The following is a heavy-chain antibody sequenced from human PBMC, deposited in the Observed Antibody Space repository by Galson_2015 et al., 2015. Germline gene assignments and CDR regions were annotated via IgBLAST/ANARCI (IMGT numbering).Heavy chain of an antibody. CDR2: ISSGGSYI. V-gene: IGHV3-21*01. CDR3: ARDGRRFTSSWNPDAAAWYFDL. J-gene: IGHJ2*01. Sequence: SLRLSCAPSGFSFSGYSLNWIRQPPGKGLEWVSSISSGGSYIYYADAAKGRFTITRDNGKNSLDLQMTSVRAEDTAVYYCARDGRRFTSSWNPDAAAWYFDLWGRGARVTVSS. D-gene: IGHD6-13*01. CDR1: GFSFSGYS.